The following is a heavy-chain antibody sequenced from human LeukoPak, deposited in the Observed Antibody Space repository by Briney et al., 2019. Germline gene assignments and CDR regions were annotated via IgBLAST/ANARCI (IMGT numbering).Heavy chain of an antibody. CDR2: MNFNSGNA. V-gene: IGHV1-8*03. CDR3: ARCDCSGGSCYGGDWFDP. Sequence: ASVKVSCKASGYTFTSYDINWVRQASGQGLEWMGWMNFNSGNAGYAQKFQGRVTFTRSTSITTAYMELSSLRSEDTAVYYCARCDCSGGSCYGGDWFDPWGQGTLVTVSS. D-gene: IGHD2-15*01. J-gene: IGHJ5*02. CDR1: GYTFTSYD.